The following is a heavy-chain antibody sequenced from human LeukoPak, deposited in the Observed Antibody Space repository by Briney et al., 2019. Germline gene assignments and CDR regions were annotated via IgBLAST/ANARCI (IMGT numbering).Heavy chain of an antibody. D-gene: IGHD5-12*01. Sequence: PGGSLTLSCAASEFTFSDYAMSWVRQAPGKGLEWVSGMSGSGGSTYYADSVKGRFTISRDNSKNPLYLQMNSLRAEDTAVYYCAKETGDSGYDFGDYWGQGTLVTVSS. V-gene: IGHV3-23*01. J-gene: IGHJ4*02. CDR2: MSGSGGST. CDR1: EFTFSDYA. CDR3: AKETGDSGYDFGDY.